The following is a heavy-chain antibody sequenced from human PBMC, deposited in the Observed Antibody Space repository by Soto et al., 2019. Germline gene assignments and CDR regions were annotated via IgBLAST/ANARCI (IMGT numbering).Heavy chain of an antibody. D-gene: IGHD2-15*01. CDR3: ARRGYCSGGSCAPGLYGMDV. Sequence: SVKVSCKASGGTFSSYAISWVRQAPGQGLEWMGGIIPIFGTANYAQKFQGRVTITADESTSTAYMELSSLRSEDTAVYYCARRGYCSGGSCAPGLYGMDVWGQGTTVTVSS. CDR2: IIPIFGTA. CDR1: GGTFSSYA. J-gene: IGHJ6*02. V-gene: IGHV1-69*13.